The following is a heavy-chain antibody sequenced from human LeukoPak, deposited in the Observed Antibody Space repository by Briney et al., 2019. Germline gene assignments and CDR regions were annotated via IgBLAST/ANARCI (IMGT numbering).Heavy chain of an antibody. CDR1: GGSISSYY. CDR2: IYYSGST. Sequence: SETLSLTCTVSGGSISSYYWSWIRQPPGEGLEWIGYIYYSGSTNYNPSLKSRVTISVDTSKNQFSLKLSSVTAADTAVYYCARVRSSSWYVEGAFDIWGQGTMVTVSS. D-gene: IGHD6-13*01. CDR3: ARVRSSSWYVEGAFDI. V-gene: IGHV4-59*01. J-gene: IGHJ3*02.